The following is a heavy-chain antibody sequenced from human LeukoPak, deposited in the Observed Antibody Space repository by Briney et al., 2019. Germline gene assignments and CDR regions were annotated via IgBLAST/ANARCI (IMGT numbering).Heavy chain of an antibody. CDR2: IYTSGST. J-gene: IGHJ6*03. V-gene: IGHV4-4*07. CDR3: ARVYSLGGYPPYYYYYMDV. Sequence: PSETLSLTCTVSGGSISSYYWSWIRQPAGKGLEWIGRIYTSGSTNYNPSLKSRVTMSVDTSKNQFSLKLSSVTAADTAVYYCARVYSLGGYPPYYYYYMDVWGKGTTVTVSS. CDR1: GGSISSYY. D-gene: IGHD3-22*01.